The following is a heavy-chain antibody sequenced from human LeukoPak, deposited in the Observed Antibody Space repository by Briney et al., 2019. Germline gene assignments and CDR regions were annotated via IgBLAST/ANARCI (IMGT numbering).Heavy chain of an antibody. V-gene: IGHV3-23*01. Sequence: PGGSLRLFCAASGFTFSSYAMSWVRQAPGKGLEWVSAISGSGGSTYYADSVKGRFTISRDNSKNTLYLQMNSLRAEDTAVYYCAKDREDIVVVVAAESFDYWGQGTLVTVSS. CDR1: GFTFSSYA. D-gene: IGHD2-15*01. J-gene: IGHJ4*02. CDR3: AKDREDIVVVVAAESFDY. CDR2: ISGSGGST.